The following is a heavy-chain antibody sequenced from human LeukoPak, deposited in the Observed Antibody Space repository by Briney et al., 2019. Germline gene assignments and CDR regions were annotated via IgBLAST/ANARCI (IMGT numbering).Heavy chain of an antibody. V-gene: IGHV3-7*01. Sequence: GGSLRLSCAASGFTFSIYWMTWVRQAPGKGLEWVANIKEDGSEKHYVDSVEARFSISRDNARNSLHLQMNSLRVEDTAVYYCARAQSSGLGNWGQGTLVTVSS. CDR2: IKEDGSEK. D-gene: IGHD6-25*01. CDR1: GFTFSIYW. CDR3: ARAQSSGLGN. J-gene: IGHJ4*02.